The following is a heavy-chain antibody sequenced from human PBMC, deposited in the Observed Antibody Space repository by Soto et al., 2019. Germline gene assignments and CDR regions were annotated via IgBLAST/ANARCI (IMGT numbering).Heavy chain of an antibody. CDR1: GGSISSSGYY. CDR3: ARVWFGEINWFDP. J-gene: IGHJ5*02. Sequence: SETLSLTCTVSGGSISSSGYYWGWIRQPPGKGLEWIGSIYYSGSTYYNPSLKSRVTISVDTSKNQFSLKLSSVTAADTAVYYCARVWFGEINWFDPWGQGTLVTVSS. CDR2: IYYSGST. V-gene: IGHV4-39*01. D-gene: IGHD3-10*01.